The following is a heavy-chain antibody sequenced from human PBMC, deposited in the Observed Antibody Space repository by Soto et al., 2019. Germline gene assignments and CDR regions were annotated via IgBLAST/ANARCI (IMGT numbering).Heavy chain of an antibody. Sequence: QVQLVQSGAEVKKPGASVKVSCKASEYTFTDYYVHWVRQAPGQGLEWMGWINPNSGATNFAQKFQGRVTMTRDTPISTAYMEVSRLRSDDTAVYYCARVREFNTSWPYRAFDLWGQGTMVTVSS. D-gene: IGHD2-2*01. CDR3: ARVREFNTSWPYRAFDL. CDR2: INPNSGAT. J-gene: IGHJ3*01. CDR1: EYTFTDYY. V-gene: IGHV1-2*02.